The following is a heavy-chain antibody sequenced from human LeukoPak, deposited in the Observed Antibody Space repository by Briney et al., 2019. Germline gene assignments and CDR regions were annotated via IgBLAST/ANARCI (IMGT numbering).Heavy chain of an antibody. CDR3: SRGSGWLSVY. CDR2: ISGGTT. D-gene: IGHD6-19*01. CDR1: GFTFGYYL. Sequence: GSLRLSCTASGFTFGYYLMSWFRQAPGEGLEWIGFISGGTTEYAASVKGRFTISRDDSTSIAYLQMNSLTTEDTAVYYCSRGSGWLSVYWGQGTLVTVSS. V-gene: IGHV3-49*03. J-gene: IGHJ4*02.